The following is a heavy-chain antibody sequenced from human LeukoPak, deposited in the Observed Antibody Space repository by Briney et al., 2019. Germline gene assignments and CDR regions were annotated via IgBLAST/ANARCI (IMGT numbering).Heavy chain of an antibody. CDR2: ISSSGSYI. Sequence: PGGSLRLSCAASGFTFSTCTMNWVRQAPGKGLEWVASISSSGSYIYYADSVKGRFTISRDNSKNTLYLQMNSLRAEDTAVYYCAKDRTMIVPHWFDPWGQGTLVTVSS. J-gene: IGHJ5*02. D-gene: IGHD3-22*01. CDR3: AKDRTMIVPHWFDP. CDR1: GFTFSTCT. V-gene: IGHV3-21*04.